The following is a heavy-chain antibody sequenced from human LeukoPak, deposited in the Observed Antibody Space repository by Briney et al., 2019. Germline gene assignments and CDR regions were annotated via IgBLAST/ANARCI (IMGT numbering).Heavy chain of an antibody. CDR3: AKSDWFDP. V-gene: IGHV3-74*03. CDR2: SKYDGSTA. CDR1: GFTLKNYW. J-gene: IGHJ5*02. Sequence: GGSLRLSCETSGFTLKNYWMSWLRRAPGKGLEWVSRSKYDGSTAMYAESVKGRFTIPRDNARGTLYLQMNSLRVDDTAVYYCAKSDWFDPCGRGILVTVSS.